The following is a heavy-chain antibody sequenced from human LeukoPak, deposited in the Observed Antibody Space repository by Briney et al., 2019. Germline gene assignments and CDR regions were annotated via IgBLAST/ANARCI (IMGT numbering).Heavy chain of an antibody. CDR2: MYYSGTT. V-gene: IGHV4-59*01. D-gene: IGHD1-26*01. J-gene: IGHJ2*01. Sequence: SETLSLTCTVSGGSISSYYWSWIRQPPGKGLEWIGYMYYSGTTNYNPSLESRVTISVDTSKNQFSLKLSSVTAADTAVYYCATNSGNYLDLWGRGTLVTVSS. CDR3: ATNSGNYLDL. CDR1: GGSISSYY.